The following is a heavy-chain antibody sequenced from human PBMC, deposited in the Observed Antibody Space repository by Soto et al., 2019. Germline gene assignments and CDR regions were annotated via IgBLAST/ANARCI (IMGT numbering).Heavy chain of an antibody. J-gene: IGHJ4*02. CDR2: ISYHGRNI. CDR3: ATDGSSRYYFDY. CDR1: GFTFSSTA. V-gene: IGHV3-30*04. Sequence: GGALGLTCAASGFTFSSTAMHWVRQAPGKGLEWVSLISYHGRNIFYAKSVKGRFTISRDNSKNTLYLHMNSVRTEDTAVYFCATDGSSRYYFDYWGQGTLVTVSS.